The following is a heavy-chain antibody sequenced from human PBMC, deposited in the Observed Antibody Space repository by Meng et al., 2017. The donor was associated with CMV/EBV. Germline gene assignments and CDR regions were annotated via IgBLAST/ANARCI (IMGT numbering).Heavy chain of an antibody. Sequence: TLKDPGPPLVKPTRTCTLRCTFSGFSQSTSGVVVGWIRQPPGKALEWLALIYWDDDKRYSPSLKSRLTITKDTSKNQVVLTMTNMDPVDTATYYCARLYDSSGYYLGYFDYWGQGTLVTVSS. CDR1: GFSQSTSGVV. D-gene: IGHD3-22*01. V-gene: IGHV2-5*02. CDR2: IYWDDDK. J-gene: IGHJ4*02. CDR3: ARLYDSSGYYLGYFDY.